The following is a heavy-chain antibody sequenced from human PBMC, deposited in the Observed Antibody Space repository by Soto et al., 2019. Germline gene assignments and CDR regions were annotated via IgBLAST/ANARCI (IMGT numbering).Heavy chain of an antibody. CDR3: ARTGHLFDY. V-gene: IGHV4-34*01. CDR1: GGSFSDYY. J-gene: IGHJ4*02. Sequence: QVQLQQWGAGLLKPSETLSLTCAVHGGSFSDYYWSWIRQPPGKVLEWIGEINYSGRTNYNPSLKSRVTISVDTSKNQFPLTLSSMTAADTAVYYCARTGHLFDYWGQGISVTVSS. CDR2: INYSGRT.